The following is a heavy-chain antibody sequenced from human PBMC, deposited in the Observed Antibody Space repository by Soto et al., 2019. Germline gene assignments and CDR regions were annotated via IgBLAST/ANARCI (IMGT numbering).Heavy chain of an antibody. CDR2: ISYDGSNK. CDR1: GFVSNDYD. D-gene: IGHD2-21*01. CDR3: SRGIKGGLDA. V-gene: IGHV3-30*03. Sequence: QEQLAETGGGVVQPGRSLRLSCATSGFVSNDYDIHWVRQAPGKGLAWLASISYDGSNKYYADSVKGRFTISRDNSKNTLSLQINSLGTDDTAVYYCSRGIKGGLDAWGPGTLVTVSS. J-gene: IGHJ5*02.